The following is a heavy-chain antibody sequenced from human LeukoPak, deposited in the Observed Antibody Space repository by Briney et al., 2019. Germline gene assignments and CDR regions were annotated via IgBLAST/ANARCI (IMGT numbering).Heavy chain of an antibody. CDR3: AKVSDYDILTGYYKGHYFDY. V-gene: IGHV3-23*01. Sequence: GGSLRLSCAASGFTFSIYAMSWVRQAPGKGLEWVSAISGSGGSTYYADSVKGRFTISRDNSKNTLYLQMNSLRAEDTAVYYCAKVSDYDILTGYYKGHYFDYWGQETLVTVSS. CDR2: ISGSGGST. D-gene: IGHD3-9*01. CDR1: GFTFSIYA. J-gene: IGHJ4*02.